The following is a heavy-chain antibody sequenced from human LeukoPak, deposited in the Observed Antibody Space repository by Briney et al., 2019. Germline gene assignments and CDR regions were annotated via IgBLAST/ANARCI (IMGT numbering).Heavy chain of an antibody. V-gene: IGHV4-34*01. CDR2: INHSGST. Sequence: SETLSLTCAVYGGSFSGYYWSWIRQPPGKGLEWIGEINHSGSTNYNPSLKSRVTISVDTSKNQFSLKLSSVTAADTAAYYCARQTRYSSGWRNWYFDLWGRGTLVTVSS. CDR3: ARQTRYSSGWRNWYFDL. CDR1: GGSFSGYY. D-gene: IGHD6-19*01. J-gene: IGHJ2*01.